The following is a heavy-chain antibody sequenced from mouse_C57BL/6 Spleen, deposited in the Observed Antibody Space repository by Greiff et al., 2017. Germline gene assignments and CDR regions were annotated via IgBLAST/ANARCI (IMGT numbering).Heavy chain of an antibody. V-gene: IGHV5-17*01. CDR3: ARSSGTGFAY. CDR1: GFTFSDYG. J-gene: IGHJ3*01. D-gene: IGHD4-1*01. CDR2: IRSGSSTI. Sequence: DVKLQESGGGLVKPGGSLKLSCAASGFTFSDYGMHWVRQAPEKGLEWVAYIRSGSSTIYYADTVKGRFTISRDNAKNTLFLQMTSLRSEDTAMYYCARSSGTGFAYWGQGTLVTVSA.